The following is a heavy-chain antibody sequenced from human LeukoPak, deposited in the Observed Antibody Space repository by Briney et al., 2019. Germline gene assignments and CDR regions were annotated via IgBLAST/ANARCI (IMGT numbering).Heavy chain of an antibody. CDR2: IYHIGNT. Sequence: PSETLSLTCTVSGDSIGTYFWSWIRQPPGKGLEWIGYIYHIGNTNYNPSLKSRVTISVDTSKNQFSLRLSSVTAADTAVYYCARLHSTHSSNSWGQGTLVTVSS. V-gene: IGHV4-59*08. D-gene: IGHD6-13*01. CDR3: ARLHSTHSSNS. CDR1: GDSIGTYF. J-gene: IGHJ4*02.